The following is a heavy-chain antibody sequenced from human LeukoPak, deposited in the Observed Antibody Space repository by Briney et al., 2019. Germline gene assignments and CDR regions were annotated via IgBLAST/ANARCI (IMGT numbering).Heavy chain of an antibody. Sequence: PSQTLSLTCAVSGGSISSGGYSWSWIRQPPGKGLEWIGCIYHSGSTYYNPSLKSRVTISVDRSKNQFSLKLSSVTAADTAVYYCARTIAAAFYFDYWGQGTLVTVSS. CDR3: ARTIAAAFYFDY. D-gene: IGHD6-13*01. CDR2: IYHSGST. J-gene: IGHJ4*02. V-gene: IGHV4-30-2*01. CDR1: GGSISSGGYS.